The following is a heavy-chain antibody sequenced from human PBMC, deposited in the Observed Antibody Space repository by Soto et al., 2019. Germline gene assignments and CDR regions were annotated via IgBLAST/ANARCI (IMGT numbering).Heavy chain of an antibody. V-gene: IGHV3-7*01. J-gene: IGHJ4*02. D-gene: IGHD2-8*02. Sequence: PGGSLRLSCAASGFTFSTNWMSWVRQAPGKALEWVANINQNGKKKYYVDSVKGRFTISRDNADTSLSLQMNSLRAEDTAVYYCARDRRTSGTGSGGYWGQGTLVTVSS. CDR3: ARDRRTSGTGSGGY. CDR1: GFTFSTNW. CDR2: INQNGKKK.